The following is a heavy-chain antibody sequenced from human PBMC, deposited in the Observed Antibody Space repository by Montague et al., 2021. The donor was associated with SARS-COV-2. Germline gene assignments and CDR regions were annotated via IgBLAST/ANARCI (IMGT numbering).Heavy chain of an antibody. D-gene: IGHD3-22*01. CDR1: GGSISSSSYY. J-gene: IGHJ2*01. CDR3: ARHYYDSSGYYSPWYFDL. Sequence: SETRSLTCTASGGSISSSSYYWGWIRQPPGKGLEWIGSIYYSGSTYYNPSLKSRVTISVDTSENQFSLKLSSVTAADTAVYYCARHYYDSSGYYSPWYFDLWGHGTLVTVSS. V-gene: IGHV4-39*01. CDR2: IYYSGST.